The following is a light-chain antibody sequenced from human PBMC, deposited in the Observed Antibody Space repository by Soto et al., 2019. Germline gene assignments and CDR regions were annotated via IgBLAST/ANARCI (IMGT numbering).Light chain of an antibody. CDR2: VNSDGSH. Sequence: QPVLTQSPSASASLGASVKLTCTLSSGHSNYAIAWHQQQPEKGPRYLMKVNSDGSHSKGDGIPDRFSGSSSGAERYLTISSLQSEDEADYFCLTWGTGMLVFGTGTKLTVL. CDR3: LTWGTGMLV. CDR1: SGHSNYA. J-gene: IGLJ1*01. V-gene: IGLV4-69*01.